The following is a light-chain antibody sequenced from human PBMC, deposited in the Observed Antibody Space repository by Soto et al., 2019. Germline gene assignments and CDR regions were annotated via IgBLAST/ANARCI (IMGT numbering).Light chain of an antibody. CDR2: EVS. CDR3: SSYTSSSTGV. Sequence: QSVLTQTASVSGSPGQSITISCTGTRSDVGGYNLVSWFQQSPGKVPKLIIYEVSNRPSGVSNRFSGSKSGNTASLTISGLQAEDEADYYCSSYTSSSTGVFGTGTKVTVL. J-gene: IGLJ1*01. CDR1: RSDVGGYNL. V-gene: IGLV2-14*02.